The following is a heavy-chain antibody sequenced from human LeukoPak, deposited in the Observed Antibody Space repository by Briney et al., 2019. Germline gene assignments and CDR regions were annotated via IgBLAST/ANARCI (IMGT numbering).Heavy chain of an antibody. J-gene: IGHJ4*02. V-gene: IGHV4-38-2*02. CDR1: GYSISSGYY. CDR3: ARGKDIAAAGRYFDY. CDR2: IYHSGST. Sequence: SETLSLTCTVSGYSISSGYYWGWIRQPPGKGLEWIGSIYHSGSTYYNPSLKSRVTISVDTSKNQFSLKLSSVTAADTAVYYCARGKDIAAAGRYFDYWGQGTLVTVSS. D-gene: IGHD6-13*01.